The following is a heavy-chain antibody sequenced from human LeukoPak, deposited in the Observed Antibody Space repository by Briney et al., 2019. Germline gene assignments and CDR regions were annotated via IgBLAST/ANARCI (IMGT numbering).Heavy chain of an antibody. CDR1: GYTFINYG. CDR3: ARVADIVAPFYYYYMDV. D-gene: IGHD5-12*01. Sequence: ASVKVSCKASGYTFINYGISWVRQAPGQGLEWVGWNSAYNGNTKYAQKFQGRVTMTTDTSTSTAYMELRSLRSDDTAVYYCARVADIVAPFYYYYMDVWGKGTTVTVSS. CDR2: NSAYNGNT. J-gene: IGHJ6*03. V-gene: IGHV1-18*01.